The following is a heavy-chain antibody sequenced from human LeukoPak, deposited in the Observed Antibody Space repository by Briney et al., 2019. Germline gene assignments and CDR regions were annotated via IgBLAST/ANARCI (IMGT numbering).Heavy chain of an antibody. CDR1: GGAISSSNW. Sequence: PSGTLSLTCAVSGGAISSSNWWSWVRQPPGNGLEWIGEIYHSGTTNYNPSLKSRVTISVDTSKNQFPLKLSSVTAADTAVYYCARGPWSGYYFDYWGQGTLVTVSS. CDR3: ARGPWSGYYFDY. CDR2: IYHSGTT. V-gene: IGHV4-4*02. D-gene: IGHD3-3*01. J-gene: IGHJ4*02.